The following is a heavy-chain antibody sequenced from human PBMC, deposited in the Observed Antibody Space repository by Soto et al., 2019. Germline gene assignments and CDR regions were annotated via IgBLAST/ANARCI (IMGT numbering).Heavy chain of an antibody. CDR2: IKSKTDGGTT. D-gene: IGHD2-15*01. Sequence: GSLRLSCAASGFTFSNAWMNWVRQAPGKGLEWVGRIKSKTDGGTTDYAAPVKGRFTISRDDSKNTLYLQMNSLKTEDTAVYYCTTRGMATIKDIVVVVAASNSIDYWGQGTLVTGSS. J-gene: IGHJ4*02. CDR3: TTRGMATIKDIVVVVAASNSIDY. V-gene: IGHV3-15*07. CDR1: GFTFSNAW.